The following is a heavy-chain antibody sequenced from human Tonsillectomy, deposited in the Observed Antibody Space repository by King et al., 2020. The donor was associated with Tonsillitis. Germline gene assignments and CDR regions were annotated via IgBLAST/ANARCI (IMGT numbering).Heavy chain of an antibody. D-gene: IGHD3-22*01. CDR3: AKDLGSKGVVITHDAFDI. CDR1: GFTFSSYA. J-gene: IGHJ3*02. Sequence: VQLVESGGGLVQPGGSLRLSCAASGFTFSSYAMSWVRQAPGKGLEWVSAISGSGGSTYYADSVKGRFTISRDNSKNTLYLQMNSLRAEDTAVYYCAKDLGSKGVVITHDAFDIWGQGTMVTVSS. CDR2: ISGSGGST. V-gene: IGHV3-23*04.